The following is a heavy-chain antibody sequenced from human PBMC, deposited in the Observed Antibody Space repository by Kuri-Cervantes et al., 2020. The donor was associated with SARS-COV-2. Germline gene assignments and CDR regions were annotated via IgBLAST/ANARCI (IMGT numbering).Heavy chain of an antibody. CDR1: GFTFSSYW. V-gene: IGHV3-7*01. J-gene: IGHJ4*02. CDR2: IKQDGSEE. Sequence: GESLKISWAASGFTFSSYWMSWVRQAPGKGLEWVANIKQDGSEESYVDSVKGRFTISRDNAQNSPYLQMNSLRVEDTAVYHCSTGRVVAANWGQGTLVTVSS. D-gene: IGHD2-15*01. CDR3: STGRVVAAN.